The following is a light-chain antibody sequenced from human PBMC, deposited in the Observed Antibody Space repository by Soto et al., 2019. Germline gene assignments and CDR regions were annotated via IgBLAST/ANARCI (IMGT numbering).Light chain of an antibody. CDR3: QQTSSAPFT. CDR1: QNINTY. J-gene: IGKJ3*01. V-gene: IGKV1-39*01. CDR2: DAA. Sequence: DIQMNQSTYSLSAAVGDRVTIACRASQNINTYLNWYQQKPGKAPKMLMFDAASLQSGVPAKFSGSGSRTDFTLTSTSLQPKDFATYCCQQTSSAPFTFGPGTKVDIE.